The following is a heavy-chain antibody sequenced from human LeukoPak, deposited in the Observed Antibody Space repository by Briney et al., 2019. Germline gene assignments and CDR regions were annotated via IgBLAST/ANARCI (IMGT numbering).Heavy chain of an antibody. J-gene: IGHJ6*03. V-gene: IGHV1-69*05. Sequence: GASVKVSCKASGYTFTSYDINWVRQAPGQGLEWMGGIIPIFGTANYAQKFQGSVTITTDESTSTAYMELSSLRSEDTAVYYCARGDLTGATAYYYYYMDVWGKGTTVTVSS. D-gene: IGHD1-26*01. CDR2: IIPIFGTA. CDR3: ARGDLTGATAYYYYYMDV. CDR1: GYTFTSYD.